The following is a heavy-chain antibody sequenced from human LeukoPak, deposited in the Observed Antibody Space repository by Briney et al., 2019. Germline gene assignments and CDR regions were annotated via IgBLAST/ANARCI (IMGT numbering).Heavy chain of an antibody. Sequence: ASVKVSCKASGYTFTGYYMHWVRQAPGQGLEWMGWINPNSGGTNYAQKFQGRVTMTRDTSISTAYMELSRLRSDDTAVYYCASLMRGYYDSSGSLSAEAFDIWGQGTMVTVSS. CDR2: INPNSGGT. CDR1: GYTFTGYY. D-gene: IGHD3-22*01. CDR3: ASLMRGYYDSSGSLSAEAFDI. J-gene: IGHJ3*02. V-gene: IGHV1-2*02.